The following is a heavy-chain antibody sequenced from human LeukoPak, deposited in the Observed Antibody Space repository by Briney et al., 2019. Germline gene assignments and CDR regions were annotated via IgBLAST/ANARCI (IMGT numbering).Heavy chain of an antibody. V-gene: IGHV6-1*01. CDR2: TYYRSKWYN. CDR1: GDSVSSNSAA. D-gene: IGHD3-10*01. J-gene: IGHJ4*02. Sequence: SRTLSLTCAISGDSVSSNSAAWNWIRQSPSRGLEWLGRTYYRSKWYNDYAVSVKSRITINPDTSKNQFSLQLNSVTPEDTAVYYCARVGYYGSGTPYYFDYWGQGTLVTVSS. CDR3: ARVGYYGSGTPYYFDY.